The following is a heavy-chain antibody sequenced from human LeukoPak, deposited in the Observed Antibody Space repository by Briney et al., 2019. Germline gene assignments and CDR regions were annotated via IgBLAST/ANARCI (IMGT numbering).Heavy chain of an antibody. V-gene: IGHV1-2*04. Sequence: GASVKVSCKASGYTFTGYYMHGVRQAPGQGLEWMGWINPNSGGTNYAQKFQGWVTMTRDTSISTAYMELSRLRSDDTAVYYCAREVGDRRNLRLFDYWGQGTLVTVSS. D-gene: IGHD2-15*01. CDR3: AREVGDRRNLRLFDY. CDR1: GYTFTGYY. CDR2: INPNSGGT. J-gene: IGHJ4*02.